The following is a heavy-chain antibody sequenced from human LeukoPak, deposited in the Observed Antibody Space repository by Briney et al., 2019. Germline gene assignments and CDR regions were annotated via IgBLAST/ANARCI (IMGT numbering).Heavy chain of an antibody. CDR3: ANPPTVTSFDC. D-gene: IGHD4-11*01. Sequence: GGSLRLSCAASGFTFSSYAMNWVRQAPGKGLEWVSSISGSGGRTYYAGSVKGRFTISRDNSKNTLYLQMNSLRAEDTAVYYCANPPTVTSFDCWGQGTLVTVSS. V-gene: IGHV3-23*01. CDR1: GFTFSSYA. CDR2: ISGSGGRT. J-gene: IGHJ4*02.